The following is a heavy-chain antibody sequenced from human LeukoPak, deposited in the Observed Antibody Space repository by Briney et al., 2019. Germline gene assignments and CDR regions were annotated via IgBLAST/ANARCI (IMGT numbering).Heavy chain of an antibody. J-gene: IGHJ3*02. V-gene: IGHV1-46*01. Sequence: GASVKVSCKASGYTFTGYYMHWVRQAPGQGLEWMGIINPSGGSTSYAQKFQGRVTMTRDMSTSTVYMELSSLRAEDTAVYYCARVRRYYYDSSNAFDIWGQGTMVTVSS. CDR2: INPSGGST. CDR3: ARVRRYYYDSSNAFDI. D-gene: IGHD3-22*01. CDR1: GYTFTGYY.